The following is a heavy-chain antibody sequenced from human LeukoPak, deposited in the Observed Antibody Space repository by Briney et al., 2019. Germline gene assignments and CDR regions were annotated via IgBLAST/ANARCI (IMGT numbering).Heavy chain of an antibody. Sequence: ASVRVSCKASGYTFTSYGISWVRQAPGQGLEWMGWISAYNGNTNYAQKLQGRVTMTTDTSTSTAYMELRSLRSDDTAVYYCARVREDTIFGVADLDYWGQGTLVTVSS. V-gene: IGHV1-18*01. CDR1: GYTFTSYG. CDR2: ISAYNGNT. CDR3: ARVREDTIFGVADLDY. D-gene: IGHD3-3*01. J-gene: IGHJ4*02.